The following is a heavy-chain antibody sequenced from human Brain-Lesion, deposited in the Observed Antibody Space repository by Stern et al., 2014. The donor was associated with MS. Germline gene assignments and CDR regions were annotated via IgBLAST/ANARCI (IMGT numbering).Heavy chain of an antibody. J-gene: IGHJ6*02. CDR3: ARGRVVPGFQYYATDV. V-gene: IGHV4-61*02. CDR2: IFNSGST. D-gene: IGHD2-2*01. CDR1: GGSISSGGYY. Sequence: QMQLVQSGPGLVKPSQTLSLSCTVSGGSISSGGYYWSWIRQPAGKGLEWIGRIFNSGSTSYTPSLQCRATIAIDTSKNQCSRRLNAMTAADTAVYYCARGRVVPGFQYYATDVWGQGTTVIVSS.